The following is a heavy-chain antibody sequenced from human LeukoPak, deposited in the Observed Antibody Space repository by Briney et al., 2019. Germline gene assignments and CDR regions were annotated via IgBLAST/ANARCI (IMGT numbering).Heavy chain of an antibody. CDR1: GYTLTSYD. V-gene: IGHV1-8*01. CDR2: MNPNSGNT. CDR3: ARGGVTIFGVVINPLDFDY. J-gene: IGHJ4*02. D-gene: IGHD3-3*01. Sequence: GASVKVSCKASGYTLTSYDINWVRQATGQGLEWKGWMNPNSGNTGYAQKFQGRVAMTRNTSISTAYMELSSLRSEDTAVYYCARGGVTIFGVVINPLDFDYWGQGTLVTVSS.